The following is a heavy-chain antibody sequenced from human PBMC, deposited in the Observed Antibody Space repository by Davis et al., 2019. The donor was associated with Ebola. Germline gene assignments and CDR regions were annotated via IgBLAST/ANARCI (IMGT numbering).Heavy chain of an antibody. J-gene: IGHJ4*02. Sequence: GESLKISCAASGFTFSSYAMSWVRQAPGKGLEWVSAISGSGGSTYYADSVKGRFTISRDNSKNTLYLQMNSLRAEDTAVYYCAKDRPYCGGDCYFWEPVLDYWGQGTLVTVSS. CDR2: ISGSGGST. D-gene: IGHD2-21*01. CDR3: AKDRPYCGGDCYFWEPVLDY. V-gene: IGHV3-23*01. CDR1: GFTFSSYA.